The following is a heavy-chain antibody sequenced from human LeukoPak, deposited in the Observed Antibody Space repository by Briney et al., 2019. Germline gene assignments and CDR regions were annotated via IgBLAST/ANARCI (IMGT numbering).Heavy chain of an antibody. Sequence: ASVKVSCKTSGHRFTNNYMHWVRQAPGQGLEWMGIINPSGGSTSYAQKFQGRVTMTRDTSTSTVYMELSSLRSEDTAVYYCARDRSIIVVVPAAPDRGYYYGMDVWGQGTTVTVSS. J-gene: IGHJ6*02. CDR3: ARDRSIIVVVPAAPDRGYYYGMDV. CDR2: INPSGGST. CDR1: GHRFTNNY. V-gene: IGHV1-46*01. D-gene: IGHD2-2*01.